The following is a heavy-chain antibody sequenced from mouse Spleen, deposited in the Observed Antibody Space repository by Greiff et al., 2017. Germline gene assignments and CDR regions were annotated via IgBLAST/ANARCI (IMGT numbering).Heavy chain of an antibody. CDR3: AKNRIKGYAMDY. D-gene: IGHD2-4*01. V-gene: IGHV2-5*01. CDR1: GFSLTSYG. Sequence: VQVVESGPGLVQPSQSLSITCTVSGFSLTSYGVHWVRQSPGKGLEWLGVIWRGGSTDYNAAFMSRLSITKDNSKSQVFFKMNSLQADDTAIYYCAKNRIKGYAMDYWGQGTSVTVSS. CDR2: IWRGGST. J-gene: IGHJ4*01.